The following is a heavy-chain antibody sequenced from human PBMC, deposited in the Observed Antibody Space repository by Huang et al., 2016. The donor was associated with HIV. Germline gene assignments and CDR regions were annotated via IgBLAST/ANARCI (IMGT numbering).Heavy chain of an antibody. D-gene: IGHD3-22*01. CDR1: GFNFNNYE. Sequence: QVQLVQSGAEVKKPGASVKVSCKASGFNFNNYEFNWVRQASGQGLEWMGWMNPKRGNTGYAQKFQGRVTMTRNTSITTAYMELRSLRSEDTAVYYCARARGFLYDSTGYYSRYYFDSWGQGTLVTISS. V-gene: IGHV1-8*02. J-gene: IGHJ4*02. CDR3: ARARGFLYDSTGYYSRYYFDS. CDR2: MNPKRGNT.